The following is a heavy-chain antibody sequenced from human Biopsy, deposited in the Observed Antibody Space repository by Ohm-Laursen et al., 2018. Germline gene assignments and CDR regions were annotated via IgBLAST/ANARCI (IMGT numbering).Heavy chain of an antibody. CDR1: GYTFTSYD. CDR3: ARAVRNQMLSTV. V-gene: IGHV1-8*01. CDR2: VNPVSKNT. J-gene: IGHJ6*02. Sequence: ASVKVSCKTYGYTFTSYDISWVRQVSGQGLEWIGWVNPVSKNTVSEKDFRGRVTLTGDTSSSTSYMELRSLTSKDTAIYYCARAVRNQMLSTVWGQGTAVTVSS. D-gene: IGHD2-2*01.